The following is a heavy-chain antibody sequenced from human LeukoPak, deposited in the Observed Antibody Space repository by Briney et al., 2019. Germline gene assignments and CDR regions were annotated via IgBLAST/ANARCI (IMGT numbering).Heavy chain of an antibody. CDR1: GITLKNYW. J-gene: IGHJ4*02. D-gene: IGHD3-16*01. Sequence: GESLKISLAASGITLKNYWMHWGRPAPGKGLVWVLRINGDGSSTSYADSLNGRFRISRDNAKNTLYLQMSSVRADDTAVYCCASWGFDYWGQGTLVTVSS. CDR3: ASWGFDY. CDR2: INGDGSST. V-gene: IGHV3-74*01.